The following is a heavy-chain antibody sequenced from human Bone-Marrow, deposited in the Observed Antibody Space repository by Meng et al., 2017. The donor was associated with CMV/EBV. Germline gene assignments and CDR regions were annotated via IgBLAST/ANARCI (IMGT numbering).Heavy chain of an antibody. CDR3: GKAISFHGLALPSN. J-gene: IGHJ4*02. V-gene: IGHV3-43*01. D-gene: IGHD2-2*01. Sequence: GESLKISWAASGFTFGYYTMHWVRQVPGKGLELVCLLSWDGGTTFYADSVKGRFSISRDISANSLYVQMNSLRSEATALYFCGKAISFHGLALPSNWGRGTLVTVSS. CDR2: LSWDGGTT. CDR1: GFTFGYYT.